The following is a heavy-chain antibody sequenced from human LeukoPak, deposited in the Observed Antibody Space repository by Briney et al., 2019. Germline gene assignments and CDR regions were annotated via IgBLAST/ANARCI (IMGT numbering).Heavy chain of an antibody. V-gene: IGHV3-11*06. CDR3: ASDQSSVACNGGRCYTGPLDY. CDR2: ISSSGSYK. Sequence: GGSLRLSCAASGFSFSDSYMTWIRQAPGKGLEWVSYISSSGSYKDYADSVKGRFTISRDNSKNTLNLQMNSLRAEDTAVYYCASDQSSVACNGGRCYTGPLDYWGQGTLVTVAS. CDR1: GFSFSDSY. J-gene: IGHJ4*02. D-gene: IGHD2-15*01.